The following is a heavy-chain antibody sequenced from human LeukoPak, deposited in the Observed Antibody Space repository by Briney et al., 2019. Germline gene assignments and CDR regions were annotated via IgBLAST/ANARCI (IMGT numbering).Heavy chain of an antibody. D-gene: IGHD2-2*01. J-gene: IGHJ6*03. CDR1: GGTFSSYA. CDR2: IIPIFGTA. Sequence: SVKVSCKASGGTFSSYAISWVRQAPGQGLEWMGGIIPIFGTANYAQKFQGRVTITTDESTSTAYMELSSLRSEDTAVYYCARGHSPYCSSTSCPYYYYYYMDVWGKGTTVTVSS. V-gene: IGHV1-69*05. CDR3: ARGHSPYCSSTSCPYYYYYYMDV.